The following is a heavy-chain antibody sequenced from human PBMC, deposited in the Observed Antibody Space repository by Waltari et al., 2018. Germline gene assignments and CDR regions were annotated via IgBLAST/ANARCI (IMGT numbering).Heavy chain of an antibody. J-gene: IGHJ6*02. Sequence: EEQLVESGGGLAQPGESLRLSCAASGSTFSRSWMDWVRTAPGKGLVWVSRISSDGSSTTYADSVKGRFTISRDNAKNTLYVQMNRLRAEDTAVYYCARVATKTYSSPVPGRPYYYGMDVWGQGTTVTVSS. V-gene: IGHV3-74*01. CDR1: GSTFSRSW. D-gene: IGHD3-22*01. CDR3: ARVATKTYSSPVPGRPYYYGMDV. CDR2: ISSDGSST.